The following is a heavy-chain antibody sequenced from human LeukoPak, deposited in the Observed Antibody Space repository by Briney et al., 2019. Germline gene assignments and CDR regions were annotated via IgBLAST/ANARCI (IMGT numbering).Heavy chain of an antibody. D-gene: IGHD3-22*01. Sequence: PGGSLRLSCAASGFTFSSYSMNWVRQAPGKGLEWVSSISSSSSYIYYADSVKGRFTISRDNAKNSLYLQMNSLRAEDTAVYYCARDTKVYDPPGWFDPWGQGTLVTVSS. CDR1: GFTFSSYS. V-gene: IGHV3-21*01. J-gene: IGHJ5*02. CDR2: ISSSSSYI. CDR3: ARDTKVYDPPGWFDP.